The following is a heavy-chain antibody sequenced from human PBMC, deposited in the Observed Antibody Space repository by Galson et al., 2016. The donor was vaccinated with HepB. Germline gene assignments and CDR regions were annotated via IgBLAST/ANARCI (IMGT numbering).Heavy chain of an antibody. V-gene: IGHV3-53*01. D-gene: IGHD3-10*01. J-gene: IGHJ4*02. CDR3: VGAILWFREAHLDY. CDR1: GFTVSTYY. Sequence: SLRLSCAASGFTVSTYYMSWVRQAPGRGLEWVSVIDGGGSTYYADSVKGRFTISRDNSKNTIYLQMDSLRAEDTAVYYCVGAILWFREAHLDYWGQGTLVTVSS. CDR2: IDGGGST.